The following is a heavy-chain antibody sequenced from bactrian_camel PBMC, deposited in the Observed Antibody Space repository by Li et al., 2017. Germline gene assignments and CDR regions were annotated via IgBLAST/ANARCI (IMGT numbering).Heavy chain of an antibody. CDR3: GVGWDPVTPSY. D-gene: IGHD5*01. CDR1: GFTFGHYY. Sequence: HVQLVESGGGSVQAGGSLTLSRVASGFTFGHYYMNWVRQAPGKGLEWVASVSHSGRYQWYPDSVKGRFTISRDNTKNMLYLQMNSLKSEDTALYYCGVGWDPVTPSYWGQGTQVTVS. V-gene: IGHV3S33*01. J-gene: IGHJ4*01. CDR2: VSHSGRYQ.